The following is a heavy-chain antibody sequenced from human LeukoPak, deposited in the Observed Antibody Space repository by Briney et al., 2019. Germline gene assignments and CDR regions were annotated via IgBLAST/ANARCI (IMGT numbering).Heavy chain of an antibody. V-gene: IGHV1-69*01. D-gene: IGHD1-7*01. CDR2: IIPIFGTA. CDR3: AIRPRITGTTSGDY. Sequence: SVKVSCKASGGTFSSYAISWVRQAPGQGLEWMGGIIPIFGTANYAQKFQGRVTITADESTSTAYMELSSLRSEDTAVYYCAIRPRITGTTSGDYWGQGTLVTVSS. J-gene: IGHJ4*02. CDR1: GGTFSSYA.